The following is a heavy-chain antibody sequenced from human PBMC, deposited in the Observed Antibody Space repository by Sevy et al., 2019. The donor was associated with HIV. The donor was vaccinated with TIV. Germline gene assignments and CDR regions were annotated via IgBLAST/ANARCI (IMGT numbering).Heavy chain of an antibody. V-gene: IGHV3-23*01. CDR3: GKALTIGWEKDAFNI. J-gene: IGHJ3*02. D-gene: IGHD1-26*01. CDR1: GFTFSSYT. Sequence: GGSLRLSCAASGFTFSSYTMTWVRQAPGKGLEWVSSLTYNGKTFYADSVKGRFTISRDTSKNTFYLQRNSLRAEDTAVYYCGKALTIGWEKDAFNIWGQGTTVTVSS. CDR2: LTYNGKT.